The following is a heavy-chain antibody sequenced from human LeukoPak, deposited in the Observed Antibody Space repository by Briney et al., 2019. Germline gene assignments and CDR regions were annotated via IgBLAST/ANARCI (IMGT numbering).Heavy chain of an antibody. CDR3: ARRPLYGSGSYYTPYFDY. D-gene: IGHD3-10*01. CDR2: IVPSDSYT. CDR1: GYSFTSYW. V-gene: IGHV5-10-1*01. J-gene: IGHJ4*02. Sequence: GEFLKIPCQGSGYSFTSYWISWVRQMPGKGLEWMGRIVPSDSYTNYSPSFRGHVTISADKSISTAYLQWSSLKASDTAMYYCARRPLYGSGSYYTPYFDYWGQGTLVTVSS.